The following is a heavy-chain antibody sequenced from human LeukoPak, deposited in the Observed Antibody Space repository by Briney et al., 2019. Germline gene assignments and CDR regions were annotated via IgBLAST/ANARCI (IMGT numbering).Heavy chain of an antibody. CDR2: IYYSGST. Sequence: SETLSLTCTVSSGSISNSHYYWAWIRQPPGKGLEWIGMIYYSGSTYYNASFKSRVTISVDTSKNQFSLKLSSVTAADTAVYYCARHGPASYYYGSGSYYNPYYFDYWGQGTLVTVSS. CDR3: ARHGPASYYYGSGSYYNPYYFDY. D-gene: IGHD3-10*01. CDR1: SGSISNSHYY. J-gene: IGHJ4*02. V-gene: IGHV4-39*01.